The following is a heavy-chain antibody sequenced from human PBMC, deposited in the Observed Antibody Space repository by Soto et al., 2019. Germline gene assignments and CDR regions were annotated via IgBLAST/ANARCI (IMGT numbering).Heavy chain of an antibody. J-gene: IGHJ6*02. CDR1: GFTFSSYG. CDR3: ARGPPSVVPAAYYYYGMDV. Sequence: PGGSLRLSCAASGFTFSSYGMHWVRQAPGKGLEWVAVIWYDGSNKYYADSVKGRFTISRDNSKNTLYLQMNSLRAEDTAVYYCARGPPSVVPAAYYYYGMDVWGQGTTVTVSS. CDR2: IWYDGSNK. V-gene: IGHV3-33*01. D-gene: IGHD2-2*01.